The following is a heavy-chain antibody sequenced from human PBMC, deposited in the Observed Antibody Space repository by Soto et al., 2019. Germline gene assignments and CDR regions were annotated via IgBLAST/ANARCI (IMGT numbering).Heavy chain of an antibody. D-gene: IGHD2-15*01. J-gene: IGHJ6*02. CDR3: ARESGYCSGGSCYYYYGMDV. Sequence: GESLKISCKGSGYSFTSYWISWVRQMPGKGLERMGRIDPSDSYTNYSPSFQGYVTISADKSISTAYLQWSSLKASDTAMYYCARESGYCSGGSCYYYYGMDVWGQGTTVTVSS. CDR2: IDPSDSYT. CDR1: GYSFTSYW. V-gene: IGHV5-10-1*01.